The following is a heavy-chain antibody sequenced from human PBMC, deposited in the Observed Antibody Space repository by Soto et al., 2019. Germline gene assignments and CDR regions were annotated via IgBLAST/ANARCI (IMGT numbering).Heavy chain of an antibody. Sequence: QVQLVQSGAEVKKPGASVKVSCKASGYTFTSYGISWVRQAPGQGLEWMGWISAYNGNTNYAQKLQGRVTMTTDTYTSTAYMELRRLRADDTAVYYCGRVGRSKRMVNWFGPGGQGTLVTASS. V-gene: IGHV1-18*04. D-gene: IGHD3-10*01. J-gene: IGHJ5*02. CDR1: GYTFTSYG. CDR2: ISAYNGNT. CDR3: GRVGRSKRMVNWFGP.